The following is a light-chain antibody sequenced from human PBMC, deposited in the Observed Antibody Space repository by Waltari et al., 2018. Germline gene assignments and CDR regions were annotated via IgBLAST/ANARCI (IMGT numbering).Light chain of an antibody. CDR2: DAS. Sequence: EIVLTQSPATLSLSPGERATLSCRASKSVSSYLAWYQQNPGQAPSLLIYDASNRATGIPARFRGSWSGTDFTLTISSLEPEDFAVYYCQQRSNWPPITFGQGTRLEIK. CDR3: QQRSNWPPIT. CDR1: KSVSSY. V-gene: IGKV3-11*01. J-gene: IGKJ5*01.